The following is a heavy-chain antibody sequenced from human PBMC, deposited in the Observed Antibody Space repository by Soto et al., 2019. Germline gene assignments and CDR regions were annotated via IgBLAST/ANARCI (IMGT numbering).Heavy chain of an antibody. CDR2: INHSGST. CDR1: GGSFSGYY. Sequence: SETLSLTCAVYGGSFSGYYWSWIRQPPGKGLEWIGEINHSGSTNYNPSLKSRVTISVDTSKNQFSLKLSSVTAADTAVYYCARDSYRGVFDPWGQGTLVTVSS. D-gene: IGHD3-10*01. CDR3: ARDSYRGVFDP. V-gene: IGHV4-34*01. J-gene: IGHJ5*02.